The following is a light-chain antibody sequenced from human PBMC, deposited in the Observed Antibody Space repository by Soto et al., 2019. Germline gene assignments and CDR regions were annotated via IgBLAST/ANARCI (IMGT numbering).Light chain of an antibody. V-gene: IGKV3-11*01. Sequence: EIMLTQSPATLSLSPGERATLSCRASQSVSSYLAWYQQKPGQAPRLLIYDASNRATGIPARFSGSGSGTDFTLTISSLEPEDFAVYYCQQRSNWPPFTFGQGTLLEIK. CDR3: QQRSNWPPFT. J-gene: IGKJ5*01. CDR1: QSVSSY. CDR2: DAS.